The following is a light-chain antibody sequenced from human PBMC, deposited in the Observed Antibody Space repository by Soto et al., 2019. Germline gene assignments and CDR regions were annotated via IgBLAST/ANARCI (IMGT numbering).Light chain of an antibody. CDR1: NIGSKS. CDR3: QVLDSSSDHVV. J-gene: IGLJ2*01. V-gene: IGLV3-21*02. Sequence: SYELTQPPSVSVAPGQTARITCGGNNIGSKSVHWYQQKPGQAPVLVVYDDSDRPSGIPERFSGSNSGNTATLTISRVEAGDEAEYYCQVLDSSSDHVVFGGGTKVTVL. CDR2: DDS.